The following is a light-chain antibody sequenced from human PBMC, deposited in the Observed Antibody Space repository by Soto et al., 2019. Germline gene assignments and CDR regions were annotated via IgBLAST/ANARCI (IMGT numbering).Light chain of an antibody. Sequence: EIVLTQSPGTLSLSPWERATLSCRASQSVSSGYTVWYQQKPGQAPSLLVSGASSRATGTPDRFSGSGSGTEFTLTISSLQSEDFAVYYCQQSNNWPTFGGGTKVDIK. V-gene: IGKV3-20*01. CDR3: QQSNNWPT. CDR2: GAS. CDR1: QSVSSGY. J-gene: IGKJ4*01.